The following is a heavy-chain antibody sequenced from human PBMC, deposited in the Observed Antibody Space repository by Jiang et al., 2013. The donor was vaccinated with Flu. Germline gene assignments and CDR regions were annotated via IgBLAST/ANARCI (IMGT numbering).Heavy chain of an antibody. CDR1: GYTFTASY. D-gene: IGHD5-12*01. Sequence: SGAEVKKPGASVKVSCSTSGYTFTASYMHWVRQAPGQGLEWVGWINPNTGDTRPAQKFQGRLTFTRDTSISTAYMELNGLRYDDTAFYYCTRDLTRGGDYWGQGTLVTVSS. V-gene: IGHV1-2*02. CDR2: INPNTGDT. J-gene: IGHJ4*02. CDR3: TRDLTRGGDY.